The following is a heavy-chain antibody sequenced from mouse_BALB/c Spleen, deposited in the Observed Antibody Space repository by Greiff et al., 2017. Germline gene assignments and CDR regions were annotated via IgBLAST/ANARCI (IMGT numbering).Heavy chain of an antibody. V-gene: IGHV1S81*02. Sequence: VQLQQPGAELVKPGASVKLFCKASGYTFTSYWMHWVKQRPGQGLEWIGEINPSNGRTNYNEKFKSKATLTVDKSSSTAYMQLSSLTSEDSAVYYCARGRGYYYAMDYWGQGTSVTVSS. CDR2: INPSNGRT. D-gene: IGHD3-1*01. CDR1: GYTFTSYW. CDR3: ARGRGYYYAMDY. J-gene: IGHJ4*01.